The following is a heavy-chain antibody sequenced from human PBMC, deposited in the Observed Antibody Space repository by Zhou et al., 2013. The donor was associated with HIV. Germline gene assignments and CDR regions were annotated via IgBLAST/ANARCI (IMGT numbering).Heavy chain of an antibody. CDR2: INPNSGGT. D-gene: IGHD2-21*01. CDR1: GYPFSDYY. Sequence: QVHLVQSGLEVKKPGASVKVSCKASGYPFSDYYMHWVRQAPGQGPEWMGWINPNSGGTKYAQKFQGWVTLTRDTSISTAYMELSSLRSEDTGVYYCARHRRYGDNSYAFDIWGQGTMVTVSS. CDR3: ARHRRYGDNSYAFDI. V-gene: IGHV1-2*04. J-gene: IGHJ3*02.